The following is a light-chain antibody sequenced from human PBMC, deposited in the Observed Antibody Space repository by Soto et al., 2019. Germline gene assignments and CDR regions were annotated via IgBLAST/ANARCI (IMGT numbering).Light chain of an antibody. CDR3: QQTYSTPYT. Sequence: IQMTQSPSSLSASVGDRVTITCRASQRITTYLNWYQQKPGEAPKLLISTSGTLQRGVPSRFSGSGSGTDGTLTITALRPEDFATYFCQQTYSTPYTFGEETELEIK. CDR1: QRITTY. J-gene: IGKJ2*01. V-gene: IGKV1-39*01. CDR2: TSG.